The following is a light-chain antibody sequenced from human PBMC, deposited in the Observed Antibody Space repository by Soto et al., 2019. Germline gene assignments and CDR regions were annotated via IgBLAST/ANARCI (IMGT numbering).Light chain of an antibody. Sequence: QSALTQPRSVSGSPGQSVTMSCTGTSGDVGYYNYVSWYQQHPGKAPKVMIYDVTERPSGVPDRFSGSKSGNTASLTISGLQAEDEADYYCCSYAGTPRYVLGTGTKLTVL. J-gene: IGLJ1*01. CDR2: DVT. CDR1: SGDVGYYNY. CDR3: CSYAGTPRYV. V-gene: IGLV2-11*01.